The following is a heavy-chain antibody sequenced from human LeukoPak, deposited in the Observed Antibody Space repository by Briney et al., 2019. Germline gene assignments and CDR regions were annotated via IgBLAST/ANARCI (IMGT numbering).Heavy chain of an antibody. CDR1: GFTFSSYS. Sequence: AGGSLRLSCAASGFTFSSYSMNWVRQAPGKGLEWVSYISSRSGTIYYADSVKGRFTISRDNAKNSLYLQMNSLRDEDTAVYYCARDLRTTVTTPRTQDWGQGTLVTVSS. J-gene: IGHJ4*02. D-gene: IGHD4-17*01. V-gene: IGHV3-48*02. CDR3: ARDLRTTVTTPRTQD. CDR2: ISSRSGTI.